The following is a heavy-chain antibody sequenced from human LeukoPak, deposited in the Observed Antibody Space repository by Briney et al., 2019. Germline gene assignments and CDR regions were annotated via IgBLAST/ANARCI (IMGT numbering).Heavy chain of an antibody. CDR1: GFTFSSYA. CDR2: ISYDGSNK. D-gene: IGHD1-26*01. CDR3: ARDKQWDYYFDY. V-gene: IGHV3-30-3*01. J-gene: IGHJ4*02. Sequence: GGSLRLSCAASGFTFSSYAMHWVRQAPGKGQEWVAVISYDGSNKYYADSVKGRFTISRDNSKNTLYLQMNSLRAEDTAVYYCARDKQWDYYFDYWGQGTLVTVSS.